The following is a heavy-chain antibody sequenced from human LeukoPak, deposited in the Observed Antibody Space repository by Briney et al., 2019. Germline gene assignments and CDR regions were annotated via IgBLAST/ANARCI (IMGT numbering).Heavy chain of an antibody. CDR2: IIPIFGTA. V-gene: IGHV1-69*13. Sequence: SVKVSCKASGGTFGSYAISWVRQAPGQGLEWMGGIIPIFGTANYAQKFQGRVTITADESTSTAYMELSSLRSEDTAVYYCARDRDCSSTSCHSGGYFDLWGRGTLVTVSS. J-gene: IGHJ2*01. D-gene: IGHD2-2*01. CDR1: GGTFGSYA. CDR3: ARDRDCSSTSCHSGGYFDL.